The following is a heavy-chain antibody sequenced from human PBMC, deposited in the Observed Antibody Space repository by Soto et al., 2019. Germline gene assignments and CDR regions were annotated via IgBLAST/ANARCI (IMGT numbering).Heavy chain of an antibody. Sequence: PSETLSLTCTVSGGSISSGGYYWSWIRQHPGKGLEWIGYIYYSGSTYYNPSLKSRVTISVDTSKNQFSLKLSSVTAADTAVYYCARSNAQIIAAFVYWGQGTLVTVSS. D-gene: IGHD6-25*01. V-gene: IGHV4-31*03. CDR2: IYYSGST. CDR3: ARSNAQIIAAFVY. J-gene: IGHJ4*02. CDR1: GGSISSGGYY.